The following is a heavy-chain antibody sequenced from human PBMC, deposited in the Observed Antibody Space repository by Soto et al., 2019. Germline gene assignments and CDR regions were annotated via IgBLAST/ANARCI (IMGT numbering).Heavy chain of an antibody. J-gene: IGHJ6*02. Sequence: GGSLRLSCAASGFTFSSYSMNWVRQAPGKGLEWVSSISCSTSYIYYADSVKGRFTISRDNAKNSLYLQMNSLRAEDTAVYYCARVVDYCDPYYYYGMAVWGQGTTVTVSS. D-gene: IGHD3-22*01. CDR3: ARVVDYCDPYYYYGMAV. V-gene: IGHV3-21*01. CDR2: ISCSTSYI. CDR1: GFTFSSYS.